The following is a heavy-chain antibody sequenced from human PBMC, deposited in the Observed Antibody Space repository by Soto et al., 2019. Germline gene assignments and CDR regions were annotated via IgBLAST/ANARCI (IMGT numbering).Heavy chain of an antibody. V-gene: IGHV1-18*01. Sequence: QVQLVQSGAEVKKPGASVKVSCKASGYTFTSYGISWVRQAPGQGLEWMGWISAYNGNTNYAQKLQGRVTLPTDTSTSTAYMELRSLRSDDTAVYYCARGAGGYDILTGYSLNAFDIWGQGTMVTVSS. D-gene: IGHD3-9*01. CDR1: GYTFTSYG. CDR3: ARGAGGYDILTGYSLNAFDI. CDR2: ISAYNGNT. J-gene: IGHJ3*02.